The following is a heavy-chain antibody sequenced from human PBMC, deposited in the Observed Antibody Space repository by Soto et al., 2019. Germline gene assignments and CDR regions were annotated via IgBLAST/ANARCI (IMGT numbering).Heavy chain of an antibody. CDR1: GYICVNYG. Sequence: QVQLVQSGDEVRKPGSSVKVSCKASGYICVNYGIAWVRQAPGQGLEWMGWISPDSGNTHYASKVQGRLTMTTDTSTSTTYMDLGSLTSDDTAVYDCAMVYNYVTPTPHDVWGQGTTVTVSS. J-gene: IGHJ6*02. D-gene: IGHD3-16*01. CDR3: AMVYNYVTPTPHDV. CDR2: ISPDSGNT. V-gene: IGHV1-18*01.